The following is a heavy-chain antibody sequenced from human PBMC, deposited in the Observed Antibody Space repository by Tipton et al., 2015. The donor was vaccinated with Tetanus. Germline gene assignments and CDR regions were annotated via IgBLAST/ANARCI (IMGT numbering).Heavy chain of an antibody. CDR2: VSYSGGT. D-gene: IGHD3-10*01. CDR1: GGSVRSGSYS. V-gene: IGHV4-61*01. Sequence: TLSLTCTVSGGSVRSGSYSWNWIRQPPGKGLEWLAYVSYSGGTNSNYSLKSRITVSQDTSKNQFSLRLTSVTAADTAVYYCGRASGYHYGSGSYYSGEDYWGQGTLVTVSS. J-gene: IGHJ4*02. CDR3: GRASGYHYGSGSYYSGEDY.